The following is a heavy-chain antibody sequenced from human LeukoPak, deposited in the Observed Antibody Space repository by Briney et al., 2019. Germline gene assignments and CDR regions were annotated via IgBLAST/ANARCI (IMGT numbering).Heavy chain of an antibody. Sequence: GGSLRLSCAASGFTFSSYSMNWVRQAPGKGLEWVSAISGSGGSTYYADSVKGRFTISRDNSKNTLYLQMNSLRAEDTAVYYCAKDRIAAAGAEYFQHWGQGTLVTVSS. V-gene: IGHV3-23*01. J-gene: IGHJ1*01. CDR2: ISGSGGST. CDR3: AKDRIAAAGAEYFQH. CDR1: GFTFSSYS. D-gene: IGHD6-13*01.